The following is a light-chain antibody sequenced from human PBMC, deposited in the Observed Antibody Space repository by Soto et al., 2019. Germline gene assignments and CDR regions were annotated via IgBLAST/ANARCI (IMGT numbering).Light chain of an antibody. CDR2: NVY. CDR1: QSVSSSH. CDR3: QQYSSWPPDPT. V-gene: IGKV3-15*01. Sequence: EIVLTQSPGTLSLSPGERATLSCRASQSVSSSHLAWYQQRPGLAPRLLIYNVYNRVTGIPARFSGSGSGTEFTLTISSLQSEDFAVYYCQQYSSWPPDPTFGQGTRLEIK. J-gene: IGKJ5*01.